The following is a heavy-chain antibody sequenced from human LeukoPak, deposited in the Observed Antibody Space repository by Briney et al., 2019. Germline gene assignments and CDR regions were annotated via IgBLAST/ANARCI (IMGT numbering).Heavy chain of an antibody. CDR2: INPNSGGT. CDR1: GYTFTVYY. D-gene: IGHD3-22*01. J-gene: IGHJ1*01. V-gene: IGHV1-2*02. CDR3: ARDYDSSGYTHAEYFQH. Sequence: ASVTVSCKASGYTFTVYYMHWVRQAPGQGLEWMGWINPNSGGTNYAQKFQGRVTMTRDTSISTAYMELSRLRSDDTAVYYCARDYDSSGYTHAEYFQHWGQGTLVTVSP.